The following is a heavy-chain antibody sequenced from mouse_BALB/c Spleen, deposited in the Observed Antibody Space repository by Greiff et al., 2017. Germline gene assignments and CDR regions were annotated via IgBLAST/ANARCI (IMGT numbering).Heavy chain of an antibody. Sequence: EVKLVESGGGLVQPGGSRKLSCAASGFTFSSFGMHWVRQAPEKGLEWVAYISSGSSTIYYADTVKGRFTISRDNPKNTLFLQMTSLRSEDTAMYYCASGFSYAMDYWGQGTSVTVSS. CDR3: ASGFSYAMDY. V-gene: IGHV5-17*02. D-gene: IGHD1-2*01. CDR2: ISSGSSTI. J-gene: IGHJ4*01. CDR1: GFTFSSFG.